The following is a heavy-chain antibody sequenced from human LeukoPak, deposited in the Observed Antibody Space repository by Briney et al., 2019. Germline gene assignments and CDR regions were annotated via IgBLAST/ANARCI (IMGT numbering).Heavy chain of an antibody. CDR1: GYTFTSYG. J-gene: IGHJ6*03. CDR2: ISAYNGNT. D-gene: IGHD6-6*01. CDR3: ARGGSSRRNYYYYYMDV. Sequence: GASVKVSCKASGYTFTSYGISWVRQAPGQGLEWMGWISAYNGNTNYAQKLQGRVTMTTDTSTSTAYIELRSLRSDDTAVYYCARGGSSRRNYYYYYMDVWGKGTTVTVSS. V-gene: IGHV1-18*01.